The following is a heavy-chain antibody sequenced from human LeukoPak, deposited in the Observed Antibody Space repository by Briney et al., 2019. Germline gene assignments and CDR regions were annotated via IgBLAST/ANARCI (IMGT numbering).Heavy chain of an antibody. J-gene: IGHJ4*02. Sequence: PGGSLRLSCAASGFTFSNYAMSWVRQAPGKGLEWVSAISGSGGNTYYADSVKGRFTISRDNSKNTLYLQMNSLRAEDTAVYYCAKAGTDYYGSGIIHLDYWGQGTLVTVSS. D-gene: IGHD3-10*01. CDR2: ISGSGGNT. V-gene: IGHV3-23*01. CDR1: GFTFSNYA. CDR3: AKAGTDYYGSGIIHLDY.